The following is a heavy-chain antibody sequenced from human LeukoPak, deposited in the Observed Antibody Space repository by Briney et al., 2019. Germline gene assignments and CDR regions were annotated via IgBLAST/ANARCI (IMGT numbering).Heavy chain of an antibody. J-gene: IGHJ4*02. CDR3: ASGPMVRGFCFDY. Sequence: PGGSLRLSRAASGFTFSSYAMSWVRQAPGKGLECVSTIISSGGTTYYPDSVKGRFTISRDNSKNTLYLQMNSLRAEDTAVYYCASGPMVRGFCFDYWGQGTLVTVSS. V-gene: IGHV3-23*01. D-gene: IGHD3-10*01. CDR1: GFTFSSYA. CDR2: IISSGGTT.